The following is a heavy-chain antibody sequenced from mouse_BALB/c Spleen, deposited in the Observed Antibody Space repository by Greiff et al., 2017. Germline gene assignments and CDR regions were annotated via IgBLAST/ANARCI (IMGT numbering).Heavy chain of an antibody. J-gene: IGHJ4*01. CDR3: ARDTTTSAMDY. V-gene: IGHV7-3*02. Sequence: EVHLVESGGGLVQPGGSLRLSCATSGFTFTDYYMSWVRQPPGKALEWLGFIRNKANGYTTEYSASVKGRFTISRDNSQSILYLQMNTLRAEDSATYYCARDTTTSAMDYWGQGTSVTVSS. CDR2: IRNKANGYTT. D-gene: IGHD1-1*01. CDR1: GFTFTDYY.